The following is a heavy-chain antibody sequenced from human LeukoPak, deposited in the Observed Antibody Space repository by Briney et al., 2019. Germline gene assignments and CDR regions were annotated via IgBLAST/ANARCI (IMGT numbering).Heavy chain of an antibody. CDR2: INHSGST. D-gene: IGHD5-12*01. J-gene: IGHJ3*02. CDR1: GGSFSGYY. Sequence: SETLSLTCAVYGGSFSGYYWSWIRQPPGKGLEWIGEINHSGSTNCNPSLKSRVTISVDTSKNQFSLKLSSVTAADTAVYYCARAVDAIGDFDIWGQGTIVTVSS. CDR3: ARAVDAIGDFDI. V-gene: IGHV4-34*01.